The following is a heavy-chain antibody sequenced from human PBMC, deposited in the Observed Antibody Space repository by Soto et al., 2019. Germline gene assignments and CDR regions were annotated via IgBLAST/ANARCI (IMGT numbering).Heavy chain of an antibody. CDR3: VRDHPYQQSIFDS. D-gene: IGHD2-2*01. CDR2: INLNDGGT. Sequence: ASVKVSCKASEYSFGDYYLHWLRQAPGQGLEWMGWINLNDGGTNYARKFQGRVTMTSDKSITTVYMELSSLRYDDTAVYYCVRDHPYQQSIFDSWGQGTLVTVSS. CDR1: EYSFGDYY. J-gene: IGHJ4*02. V-gene: IGHV1-2*02.